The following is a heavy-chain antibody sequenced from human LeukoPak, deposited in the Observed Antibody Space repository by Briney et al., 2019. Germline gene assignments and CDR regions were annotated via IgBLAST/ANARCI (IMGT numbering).Heavy chain of an antibody. J-gene: IGHJ6*02. CDR1: GFTLSNYW. V-gene: IGHV3-74*01. D-gene: IGHD2-2*01. Sequence: PGGSLRLSCAASGFTLSNYWMHWVRQAPGEGLVWVSRIKTDWTITNYADSVKGRFTISRDNAKNTLYLQMNSLRVEDTAVYYCVRVEIGTYHGMDVWGQGATVTVSS. CDR2: IKTDWTIT. CDR3: VRVEIGTYHGMDV.